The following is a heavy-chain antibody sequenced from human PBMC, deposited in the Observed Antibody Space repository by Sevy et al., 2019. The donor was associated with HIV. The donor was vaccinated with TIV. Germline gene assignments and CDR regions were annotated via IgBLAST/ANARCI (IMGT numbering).Heavy chain of an antibody. V-gene: IGHV4-38-2*01. Sequence: SETLSLTCAVSGYYISSGYYWGWIRQPPGKGLEWIGSIYHSGSTYYNPSLKSRVTISVDTSKNQFSLKLSSVTAADTAVYYCARHGGPIVVVIAIAGDHDAFDIWGQGTMVTVSS. CDR2: IYHSGST. J-gene: IGHJ3*02. D-gene: IGHD2-21*01. CDR1: GYYISSGYY. CDR3: ARHGGPIVVVIAIAGDHDAFDI.